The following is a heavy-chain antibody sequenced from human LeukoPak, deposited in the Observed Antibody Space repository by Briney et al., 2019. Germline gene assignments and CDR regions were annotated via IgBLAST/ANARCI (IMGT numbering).Heavy chain of an antibody. Sequence: GGSLRLSCAASGFTFSSFWMSWVRQAPGKGLEWVANIKQDGSEGYYVDSVKGRFTSSRDNAKNSLYLQMNSLRAEDTAVYYCARDRIAVPSLADYWGQGTLVTVSS. CDR1: GFTFSSFW. V-gene: IGHV3-7*03. D-gene: IGHD6-19*01. J-gene: IGHJ4*02. CDR2: IKQDGSEG. CDR3: ARDRIAVPSLADY.